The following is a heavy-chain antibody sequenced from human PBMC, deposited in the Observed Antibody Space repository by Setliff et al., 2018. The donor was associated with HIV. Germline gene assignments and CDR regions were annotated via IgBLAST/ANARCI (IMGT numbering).Heavy chain of an antibody. CDR3: ARGTWIQLSAFALFDY. D-gene: IGHD5-18*01. CDR2: IYNSGGT. Sequence: PSETLSLTCTVSGGSISTGGYYWSWIRQHPGKGLELIGYIYNSGGTYYNPSLKSRITMSVDPSKNQFSLRLNSVTAAATAVYYCARGTWIQLSAFALFDYWGQGTLVTVSS. V-gene: IGHV4-31*03. CDR1: GGSISTGGYY. J-gene: IGHJ4*02.